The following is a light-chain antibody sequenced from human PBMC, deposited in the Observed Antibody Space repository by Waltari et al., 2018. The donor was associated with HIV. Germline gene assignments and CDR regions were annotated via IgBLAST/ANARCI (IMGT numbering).Light chain of an antibody. CDR3: QVWHRDSEHYV. Sequence: SYVLTQPPSVPVAPGQTARITCGGHDIGSQSVQWYQQKPGQAPVLVVYEYRDRPSGIPERFSGSNFGSTATLTISRVEAGDEADYYCQVWHRDSEHYVFGTGTKVTVL. J-gene: IGLJ1*01. CDR1: DIGSQS. V-gene: IGLV3-21*02. CDR2: EYR.